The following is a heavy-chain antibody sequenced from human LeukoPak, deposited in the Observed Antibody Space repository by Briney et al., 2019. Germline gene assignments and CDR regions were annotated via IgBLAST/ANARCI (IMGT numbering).Heavy chain of an antibody. CDR1: GYTFTSYA. V-gene: IGHV1-69*05. CDR3: ARRGIVPAAGWFDP. J-gene: IGHJ5*02. D-gene: IGHD2-2*01. Sequence: SVKVSCKASGYTFTSYAMNWVRQAPGQGLEWMGGIIPIFGTANYAQKFQGRVTITTDESTSTAYMELSSLRSEDTAVYYCARRGIVPAAGWFDPWGQGTLVTVSS. CDR2: IIPIFGTA.